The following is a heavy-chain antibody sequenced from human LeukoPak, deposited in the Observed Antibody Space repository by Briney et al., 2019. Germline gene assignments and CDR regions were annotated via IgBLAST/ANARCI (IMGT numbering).Heavy chain of an antibody. J-gene: IGHJ4*02. Sequence: GGSLRLSCVAAGFNFGNYWMHWVCQAPGKEPVCISRITGDGSSTVYADPVTGRFTISRDNARNTLYLQMDSLRAEDTAVYYCARDYYGSIDYWGQGTLVTVSS. CDR2: ITGDGSST. CDR3: ARDYYGSIDY. V-gene: IGHV3-74*01. D-gene: IGHD3-10*01. CDR1: GFNFGNYW.